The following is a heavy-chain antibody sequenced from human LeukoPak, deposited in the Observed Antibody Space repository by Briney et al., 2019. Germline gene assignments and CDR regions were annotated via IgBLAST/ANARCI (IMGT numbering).Heavy chain of an antibody. CDR2: INPNSGGT. D-gene: IGHD1-20*01. J-gene: IGHJ4*02. CDR1: GYTFTGYY. V-gene: IGHV1-2*02. CDR3: GRDKLDNWNDQDGDY. Sequence: ASVKVSCKASGYTFTGYYMHWVRQAPGQGLEWMGWINPNSGGTNYAQKFQGRVTMTRDTSISTAYMELSRLRSDDTAVYYCGRDKLDNWNDQDGDYWGQGTLVTVSS.